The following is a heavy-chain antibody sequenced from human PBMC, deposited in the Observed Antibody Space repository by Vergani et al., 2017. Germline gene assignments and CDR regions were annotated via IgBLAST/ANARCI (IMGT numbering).Heavy chain of an antibody. CDR1: FDSIRNLY. CDR2: IHYSENT. V-gene: IGHV4-59*11. D-gene: IGHD1-1*01. J-gene: IGHJ5*02. CDR3: ASDTHSVQRADR. Sequence: QVQLQESGPGLVKSSETLSLTCSVSFDSIRNLYCNWIRQPPGKGLEWIGSIHYSENTNYNPSLKTRVTISVDTSKNQFSLTLTSVTAADTAVYYFASDTHSVQRADRWGQGILVTVTS.